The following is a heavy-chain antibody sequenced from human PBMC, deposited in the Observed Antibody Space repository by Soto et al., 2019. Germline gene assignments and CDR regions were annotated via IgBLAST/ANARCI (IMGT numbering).Heavy chain of an antibody. Sequence: QGRLVESGGGVVQPGRSLRLSCAASRFTFSNYAMHWVRQTPGVGLEWVAVIWFDGSNKYYADSVKGRFTISRDNSKKKLYLQMTRLRAGVTGLYYCWRHGETQPTHYYKYGMDLWGQGTTVTVSS. V-gene: IGHV3-33*01. CDR1: RFTFSNYA. J-gene: IGHJ6*02. CDR2: IWFDGSNK. D-gene: IGHD3-10*01. CDR3: WRHGETQPTHYYKYGMDL.